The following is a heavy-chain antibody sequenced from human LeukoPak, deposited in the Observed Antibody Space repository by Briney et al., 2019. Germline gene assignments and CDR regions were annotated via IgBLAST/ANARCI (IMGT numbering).Heavy chain of an antibody. CDR3: ARDYADYVGYFFFDY. Sequence: GGSLRLSCAASGFTFNNYAVNWVRQAPGKGLEWVSSISGGGETTYYADSAKGRFTISRDNSQNTLYLQMDSLRAEDTAVYYCARDYADYVGYFFFDYWGQGTLVTVSS. J-gene: IGHJ4*02. D-gene: IGHD4-17*01. V-gene: IGHV3-23*01. CDR1: GFTFNNYA. CDR2: ISGGGETT.